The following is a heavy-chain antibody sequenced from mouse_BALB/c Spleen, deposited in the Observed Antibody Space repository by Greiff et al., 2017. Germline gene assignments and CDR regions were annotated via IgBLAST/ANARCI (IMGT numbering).Heavy chain of an antibody. CDR1: GFTFSSYT. V-gene: IGHV5-6-4*01. D-gene: IGHD3-3*01. CDR2: ISSGGSYT. Sequence: EVQLVESGGGLVKPGGSLKLSCAASGFTFSSYTMSWVRQTPEKRLEWVATISSGGSYTYYPDSVKGRFTISRDNAKNTLYLQMSSLKSEDTAMYYCTDLGRAMDYWGQGTSVTVSS. CDR3: TDLGRAMDY. J-gene: IGHJ4*01.